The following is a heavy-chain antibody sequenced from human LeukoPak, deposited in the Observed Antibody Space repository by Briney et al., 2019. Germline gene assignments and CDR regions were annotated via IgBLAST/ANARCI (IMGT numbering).Heavy chain of an antibody. D-gene: IGHD3-3*01. CDR1: GFTFSSYSMN. V-gene: IGHV4-39*01. Sequence: GSLRLSCAASGFTFSSYSMNWVRQPPGKGLEWIGSIYYSGSTYYNPSLKSRVTISVDTSKNQFSLKLSSVTAADTAVYYCASYDFWSGFDAFDIWGQGTMVTVSS. J-gene: IGHJ3*02. CDR2: IYYSGST. CDR3: ASYDFWSGFDAFDI.